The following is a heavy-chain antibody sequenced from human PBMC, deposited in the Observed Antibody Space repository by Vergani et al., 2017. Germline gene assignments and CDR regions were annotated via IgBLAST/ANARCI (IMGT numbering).Heavy chain of an antibody. J-gene: IGHJ4*02. Sequence: QVQLQESGPGLVKPSQTLSLTCTVSGGSISSGGYYWSWIRQHPGKGLEWIGYIYYSGSTYYNPSLKRRVTISVDTSKNQSSLKLSSVTAADTAVYYCARRGWGSSVGYFDYWGQGNLVTVSS. CDR3: ARRGWGSSVGYFDY. D-gene: IGHD6-6*01. CDR2: IYYSGST. V-gene: IGHV4-31*03. CDR1: GGSISSGGYY.